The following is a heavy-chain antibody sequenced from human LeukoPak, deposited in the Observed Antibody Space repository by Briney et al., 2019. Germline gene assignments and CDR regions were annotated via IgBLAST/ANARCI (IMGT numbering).Heavy chain of an antibody. CDR3: ARVTIRNVPAAVFDY. J-gene: IGHJ4*02. CDR1: GYSFTSYW. V-gene: IGHV5-51*01. D-gene: IGHD2-2*01. CDR2: IYPGDSDT. Sequence: GASLKISCKGSGYSFTSYWIGWVRPLPGKGLEWMGIIYPGDSDTRYSPSFQGQVTISADKSISTAYLQWSSLKASDTAMYYCARVTIRNVPAAVFDYWGQGTLVTVSS.